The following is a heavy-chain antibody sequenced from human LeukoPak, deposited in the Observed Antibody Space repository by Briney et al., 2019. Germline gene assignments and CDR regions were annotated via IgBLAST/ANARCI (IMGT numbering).Heavy chain of an antibody. CDR2: ITNNGGDT. CDR3: AKGSAAARPYYFDS. J-gene: IGHJ4*02. V-gene: IGHV3-23*01. D-gene: IGHD6-6*01. Sequence: GGSLRLSCAASGFTFSSYGMSWVRQVPGKGLEWVSAITNNGGDTYHADSVKGRFTISRDNSKTTLYLQMDCLRPEDAALYFCAKGSAAARPYYFDSWGQGTLVTVSS. CDR1: GFTFSSYG.